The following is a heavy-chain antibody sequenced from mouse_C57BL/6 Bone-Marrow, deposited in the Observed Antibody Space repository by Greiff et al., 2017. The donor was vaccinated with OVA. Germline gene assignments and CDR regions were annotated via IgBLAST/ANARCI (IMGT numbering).Heavy chain of an antibody. J-gene: IGHJ2*01. D-gene: IGHD1-1*01. CDR3: ARGAVVVDY. Sequence: VQLQQSGPVLVKPGASVKMSCKASGYTFTSYWITWVKQRPGQGLEWIGDIYPGSGSTNYNEKFKSKATLTVDTSSSTAYMQLSSLTSEDSAVYYCARGAVVVDYWGQGTTLTVSS. CDR1: GYTFTSYW. V-gene: IGHV1-55*01. CDR2: IYPGSGST.